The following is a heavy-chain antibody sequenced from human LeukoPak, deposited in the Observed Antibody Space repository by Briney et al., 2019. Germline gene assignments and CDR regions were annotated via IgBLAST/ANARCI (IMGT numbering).Heavy chain of an antibody. Sequence: GGSLRLSCAASGFTFSSYGMSWVRQAPGKGLEWVSAISGSGGSTCYAESVKGRFTISRDNSNNTLDLQINNLRVEDTAKYYCASRSSAWYTDAFDIWGQGTVLTVSS. V-gene: IGHV3-23*01. CDR1: GFTFSSYG. CDR2: ISGSGGST. J-gene: IGHJ3*02. D-gene: IGHD6-19*01. CDR3: ASRSSAWYTDAFDI.